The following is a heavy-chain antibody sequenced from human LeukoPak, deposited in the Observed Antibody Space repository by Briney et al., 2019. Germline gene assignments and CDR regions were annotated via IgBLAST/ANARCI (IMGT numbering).Heavy chain of an antibody. J-gene: IGHJ5*02. Sequence: SQTLSLTCTVSGGSISSGDYYWSWIRQPPGKGLEWIGSIYHSGSTYYNPSLKSRVTISVDTSKNQFSLKLSSVTAADTAVYYCARQHVARGIVVVPAAILFDPWGQGTLVTVSS. V-gene: IGHV4-30-2*03. D-gene: IGHD2-2*01. CDR2: IYHSGST. CDR1: GGSISSGDYY. CDR3: ARQHVARGIVVVPAAILFDP.